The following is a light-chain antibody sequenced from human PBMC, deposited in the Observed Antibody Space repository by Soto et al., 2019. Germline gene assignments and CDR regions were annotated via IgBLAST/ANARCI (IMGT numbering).Light chain of an antibody. V-gene: IGLV1-44*01. CDR3: ASWDDNLNGPLL. CDR1: SSNIGRNS. J-gene: IGLJ2*01. CDR2: NNN. Sequence: QSALTQPPSASGTPGQRVTISCSGGSSNIGRNSVSWYQQVPGTAPKLIIFNNNERPSGIPGRFSGSKSGASASLAIVGLQSEDEADYFCASWDDNLNGPLLFGGGTNPTVL.